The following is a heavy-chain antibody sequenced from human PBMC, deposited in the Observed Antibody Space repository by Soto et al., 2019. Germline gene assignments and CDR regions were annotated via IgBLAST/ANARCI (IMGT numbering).Heavy chain of an antibody. V-gene: IGHV3-23*01. Sequence: GGSLRLSCAASGFTFSSYAMSWVRQAPGKGLEWVSAISGSGGSTYYADSVRGRFTISRDNFKNTLYLHMNSLRAEDTAVYYCARDSKDDSSGYYAGFDYWGQGTLVTVSS. CDR2: ISGSGGST. J-gene: IGHJ4*02. D-gene: IGHD3-22*01. CDR1: GFTFSSYA. CDR3: ARDSKDDSSGYYAGFDY.